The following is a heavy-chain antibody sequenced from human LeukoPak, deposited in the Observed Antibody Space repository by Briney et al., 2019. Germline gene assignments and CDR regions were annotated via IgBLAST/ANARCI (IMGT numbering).Heavy chain of an antibody. CDR1: GYTSTSYD. J-gene: IGHJ3*02. D-gene: IGHD2-2*01. Sequence: ASVKVSCKASGYTSTSYDINWVRQATGQGLEWMGWMNPNSGNTGYAQKFQGRVTMTRNTSISTAYMELSSLRSEDTAVYYCARGGGDCSSTSCPSDAFDIWGQGTMVTVSP. CDR2: MNPNSGNT. CDR3: ARGGGDCSSTSCPSDAFDI. V-gene: IGHV1-8*01.